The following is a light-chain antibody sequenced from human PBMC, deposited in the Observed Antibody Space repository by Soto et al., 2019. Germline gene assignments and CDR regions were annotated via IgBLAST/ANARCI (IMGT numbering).Light chain of an antibody. J-gene: IGKJ2*01. V-gene: IGKV3-20*01. Sequence: EIVLTQSPGTLSLSPGDRATLSCRAGQSVDNRFLVWYQQTPGQAPRLLIYGTSTRATGIPDRFSGSASGTDFTLTITRLEPEDFAVYYCQRYDGSPFYTFCQGTKVEIK. CDR3: QRYDGSPFYT. CDR2: GTS. CDR1: QSVDNRF.